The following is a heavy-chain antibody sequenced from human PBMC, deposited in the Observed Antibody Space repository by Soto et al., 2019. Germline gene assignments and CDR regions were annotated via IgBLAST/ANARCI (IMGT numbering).Heavy chain of an antibody. V-gene: IGHV3-30-3*01. CDR3: ARDWNRYSGDDPLDY. CDR1: GFTFSSYA. J-gene: IGHJ4*02. Sequence: QVQLVESGGGVVQPGRSLRLSCAASGFTFSSYAMHWVRQAPGKGLEWVAVISYDGSNKYYADSVKGRFTISRDNSKNTLYLQMNSLRAEDTAVYYCARDWNRYSGDDPLDYWGQGTLVTVSS. CDR2: ISYDGSNK. D-gene: IGHD5-12*01.